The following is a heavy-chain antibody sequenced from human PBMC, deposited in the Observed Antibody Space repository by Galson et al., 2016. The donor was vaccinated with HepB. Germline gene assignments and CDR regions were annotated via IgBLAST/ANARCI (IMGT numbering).Heavy chain of an antibody. V-gene: IGHV3-23*01. CDR2: ITSGGST. CDR1: GFTFSSDA. D-gene: IGHD2-15*01. Sequence: SLRLSCAASGFTFSSDAMSWVRQAPEKGLEWVSVITSGGSTYYAASVKGRFTISRDNSKNTLYVQMNSLRAEDTAVYYCAKERGDCSGGTCRYHDAFDIWGQGTMVTVSS. J-gene: IGHJ3*02. CDR3: AKERGDCSGGTCRYHDAFDI.